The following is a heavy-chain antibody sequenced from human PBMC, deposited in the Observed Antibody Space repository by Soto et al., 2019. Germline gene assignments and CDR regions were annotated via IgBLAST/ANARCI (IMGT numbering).Heavy chain of an antibody. Sequence: SETLSLTCTVSGGSISSYYWSWIRQPPGKGLEWIGYIYYSGSTNYNPSLKGRVTISVDTSKNQFSLKLSSVTAADTAVYYCASTRDGYNPLFDYWGQGTLVTVSS. CDR2: IYYSGST. D-gene: IGHD5-12*01. CDR3: ASTRDGYNPLFDY. J-gene: IGHJ4*02. V-gene: IGHV4-59*01. CDR1: GGSISSYY.